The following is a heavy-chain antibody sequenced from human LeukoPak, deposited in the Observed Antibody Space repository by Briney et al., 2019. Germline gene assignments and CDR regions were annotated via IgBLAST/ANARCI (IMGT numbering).Heavy chain of an antibody. CDR2: IYPGDSDT. Sequence: GESLQISFKGSGYSFTSYWIGWVRQMPGKGLEWMGIIYPGDSDTRDSPSFQGQVTISSDKSISTAYLQWSSLKASDTAMYYCASNVEMATITWQDAFDICGQGTMVTVSS. D-gene: IGHD5-24*01. J-gene: IGHJ3*02. CDR1: GYSFTSYW. V-gene: IGHV5-51*01. CDR3: ASNVEMATITWQDAFDI.